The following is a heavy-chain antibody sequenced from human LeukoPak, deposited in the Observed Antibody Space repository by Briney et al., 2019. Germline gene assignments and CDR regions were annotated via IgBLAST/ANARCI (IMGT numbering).Heavy chain of an antibody. CDR2: INPNSGGT. CDR3: ARDPTIAVAGNPPDY. V-gene: IGHV1-2*02. Sequence: ASVKVSCKASGYTFTGYYMHWVRQAPGQELEWMGWINPNSGGTNYAQKFQGRVTMTRDTSISTAYMELSRLRSDDTAVYYCARDPTIAVAGNPPDYWGQGTLVTVSS. J-gene: IGHJ4*02. D-gene: IGHD6-19*01. CDR1: GYTFTGYY.